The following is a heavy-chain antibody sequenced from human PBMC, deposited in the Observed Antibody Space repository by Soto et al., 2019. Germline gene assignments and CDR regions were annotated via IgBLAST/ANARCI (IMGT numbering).Heavy chain of an antibody. J-gene: IGHJ4*02. CDR2: INHSGST. CDR1: GGSFSGYY. CDR3: ARGGGRITMVRGVHLFDY. Sequence: SETLSLTCAVYGGSFSGYYWSWIRQPPGKGLEWIGEINHSGSTNYNPSLKSRVTISVDTSKNQFSLKLSSVTAADTAVYYCARGGGRITMVRGVHLFDYWGQGTLVT. D-gene: IGHD3-10*01. V-gene: IGHV4-34*01.